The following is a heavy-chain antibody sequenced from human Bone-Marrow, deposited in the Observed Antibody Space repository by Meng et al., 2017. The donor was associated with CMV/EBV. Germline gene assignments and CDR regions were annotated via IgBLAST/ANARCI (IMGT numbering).Heavy chain of an antibody. J-gene: IGHJ4*02. CDR1: GFTFSGSA. V-gene: IGHV3-73*01. CDR2: IRSKANSYAT. CDR3: ASGGSYYLNY. D-gene: IGHD1-26*01. Sequence: GESLKISCAASGFTFSGSAMHWVRQASGKGLEWVGRIRSKANSYATAYAASVKGRFTISRDDSKNTAYLQMNSLKTEDTAVYYCASGGSYYLNYWGQGTLVTVSS.